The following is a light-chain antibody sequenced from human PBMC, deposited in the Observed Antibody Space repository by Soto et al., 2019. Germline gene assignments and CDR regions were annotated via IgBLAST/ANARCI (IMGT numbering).Light chain of an antibody. CDR1: QSVLYSSNNRNY. J-gene: IGKJ1*01. CDR2: WAS. CDR3: HQYYGTRT. Sequence: DIVLTQSPDSLAVSLGERATIKCKSSQSVLYSSNNRNYLAWYQQKPGQAPKLLIYWASTRESGVPERFSGSGSGTDFTLTISSLQAEDGAVYYCHQYYGTRTFGQGTKVEVK. V-gene: IGKV4-1*01.